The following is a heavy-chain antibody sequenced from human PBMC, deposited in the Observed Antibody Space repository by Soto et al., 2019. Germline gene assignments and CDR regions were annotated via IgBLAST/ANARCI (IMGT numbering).Heavy chain of an antibody. V-gene: IGHV2-5*02. CDR1: GFSLTTSGVG. CDR2: IYLDDDK. CDR3: AHHPYYGLGSYSFDY. J-gene: IGHJ4*02. D-gene: IGHD3-10*01. Sequence: QITLKESGPTLVRPTKTLTLTCTFSGFSLTTSGVGVGWIRQPPGKALEWLAVIYLDDDKRSSSSLKSRLTITKDTSKNQVVLTMTNMDPVDTATYYCAHHPYYGLGSYSFDYWGQGTLVTVSS.